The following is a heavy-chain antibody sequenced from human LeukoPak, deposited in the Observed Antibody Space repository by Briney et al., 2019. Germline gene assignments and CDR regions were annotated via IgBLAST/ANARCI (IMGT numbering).Heavy chain of an antibody. J-gene: IGHJ4*02. CDR1: GASITSGSYY. CDR3: ARDGDYGDYEY. CDR2: IHTSGTT. D-gene: IGHD4-17*01. Sequence: SETLSLTCAVSGASITSGSYYWCWIPQPAGKGLEWNGRIHTSGTTNYNPSLKSRVTISADTSKNQFSLKLTSVTAADTAAYYCARDGDYGDYEYWGQGTLVTVSS. V-gene: IGHV4-61*02.